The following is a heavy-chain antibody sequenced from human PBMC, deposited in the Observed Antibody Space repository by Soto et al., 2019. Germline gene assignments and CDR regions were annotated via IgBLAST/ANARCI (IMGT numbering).Heavy chain of an antibody. J-gene: IGHJ6*03. V-gene: IGHV1-18*01. CDR2: ISAYNGNT. CDR1: GYTFTSYG. CDR3: ARAYDYIWGSYRSLYYMEV. D-gene: IGHD3-16*02. Sequence: ASVKVSCKASGYTFTSYGISWVRQAPGQGLEWMGWISAYNGNTNYAQKLQGRVTMTTDTSTSTAHMELRSLRSDDTAVYYCARAYDYIWGSYRSLYYMEVWGKGTTVTVSS.